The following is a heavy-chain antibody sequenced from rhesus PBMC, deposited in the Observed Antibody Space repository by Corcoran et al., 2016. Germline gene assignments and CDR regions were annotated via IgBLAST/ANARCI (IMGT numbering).Heavy chain of an antibody. V-gene: IGHV1-111*02. CDR2: VDPEDGEA. J-gene: IGHJ4*01. Sequence: EVQLVQSGAEVKKPGASVKISCKASGYTFTDYYLHWVRQAPGKCHEWMELVDPEDGEAINAQKFQDRVTITADTSTDTAYMALSSLRSDDTAVYYCATGIGSVVDYWGQGVLVTVSS. CDR3: ATGIGSVVDY. D-gene: IGHD4-29*01. CDR1: GYTFTDYY.